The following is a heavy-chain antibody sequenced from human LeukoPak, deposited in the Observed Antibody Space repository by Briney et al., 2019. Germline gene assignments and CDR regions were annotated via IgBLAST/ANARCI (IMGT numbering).Heavy chain of an antibody. V-gene: IGHV1-2*02. CDR2: INPNSGGT. CDR1: GYTFTGYY. Sequence: ASVKVSCKASGYTFTGYYMHWVRQAPGQGLEWMGWINPNSGGTNYAQKFQGRVTMTRDTSISTAYMELSRLRSDDTAVYYCAREDCSSTSCYWFDYWDQGTLVTVSS. CDR3: AREDCSSTSCYWFDY. D-gene: IGHD2-2*01. J-gene: IGHJ4*02.